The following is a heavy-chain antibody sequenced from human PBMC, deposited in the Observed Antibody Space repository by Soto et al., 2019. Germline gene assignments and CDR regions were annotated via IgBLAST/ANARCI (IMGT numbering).Heavy chain of an antibody. CDR2: IYVTGAV. D-gene: IGHD2-21*01. V-gene: IGHV4-31*03. J-gene: IGHJ5*02. CDR3: ARLRIATNNYKWFDP. CDR1: GATLNSGNYY. Sequence: SETLSLTCIVSGATLNSGNYYWSWIRQVPGKGLEWIGHIYVTGAVDYNPSLRDRITISQDTSERQFSLNLRLVTAADTAVYYCARLRIATNNYKWFDPWGQGTLVTVSS.